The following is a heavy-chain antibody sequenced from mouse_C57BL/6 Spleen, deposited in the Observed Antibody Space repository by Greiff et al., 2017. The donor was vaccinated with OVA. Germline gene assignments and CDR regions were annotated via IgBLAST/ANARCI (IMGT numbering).Heavy chain of an antibody. CDR3: ARDNGYDVFAY. Sequence: EVQGVESGGGLVKPGGSLKLSCAASGFTFSSYAMSWVRQTPEKRLEWVATISDGGSYTYYPDNVKGRFTISRDNAKNNLYLQMSHLKSEDTAMYYCARDNGYDVFAYWGQGTLVTVSA. CDR2: ISDGGSYT. J-gene: IGHJ3*01. D-gene: IGHD2-2*01. CDR1: GFTFSSYA. V-gene: IGHV5-4*01.